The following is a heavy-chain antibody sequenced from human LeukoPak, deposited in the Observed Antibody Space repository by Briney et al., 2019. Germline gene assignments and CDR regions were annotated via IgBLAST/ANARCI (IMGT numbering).Heavy chain of an antibody. D-gene: IGHD4-23*01. J-gene: IGHJ3*02. CDR2: ISYDGSNK. CDR1: GFTFSSYA. V-gene: IGHV3-30*04. Sequence: PGGSLRLSCAASGFTFSSYAMHWVRQAPGKGLEWVAVISYDGSNKYYADSVKGRFTISRDNSKNTLYLKMNSLSAEDTAVYYCARDDGKGDYGGYHDAFDIWGQGTMVTVSS. CDR3: ARDDGKGDYGGYHDAFDI.